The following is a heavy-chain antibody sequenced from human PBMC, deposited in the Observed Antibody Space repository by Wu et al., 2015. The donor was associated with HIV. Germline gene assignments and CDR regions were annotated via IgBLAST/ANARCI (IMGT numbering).Heavy chain of an antibody. D-gene: IGHD6-13*01. CDR3: AREAPYVEQLVFPNLDY. J-gene: IGHJ4*02. CDR1: GYTFTGYY. V-gene: IGHV1-69*18. Sequence: QVQLVQSGAEVKKPGASMKVSCKASGYTFTGYYMHWVRQAPGQGLEWMGRIIPIFGTANYAQKFQGRVTITADESTSTAYMELSSLRSEDTAVYYCAREAPYVEQLVFPNLDYWGQGTLVTVSS. CDR2: IIPIFGTA.